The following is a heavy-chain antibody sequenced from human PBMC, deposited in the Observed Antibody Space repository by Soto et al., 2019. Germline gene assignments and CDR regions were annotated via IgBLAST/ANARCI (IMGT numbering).Heavy chain of an antibody. CDR2: IGIAGET. Sequence: EVQLVESGGGLVQPGGSLRLSCVASGFTFSIYDMHWVRQATGKGLEWVSAIGIAGETYYSGSVKGRFTISRENAKNSLYLQMNSLRAEDTAIYYCVREWVDTYGCHPPLGLDVWGQGTTVTVSS. J-gene: IGHJ6*02. CDR3: VREWVDTYGCHPPLGLDV. V-gene: IGHV3-13*01. D-gene: IGHD5-18*01. CDR1: GFTFSIYD.